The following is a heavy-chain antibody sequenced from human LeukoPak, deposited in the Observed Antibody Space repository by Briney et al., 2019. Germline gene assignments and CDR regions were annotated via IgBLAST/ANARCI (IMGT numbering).Heavy chain of an antibody. CDR2: ISYDGSNK. J-gene: IGHJ4*02. V-gene: IGHV3-30-3*01. D-gene: IGHD6-6*01. Sequence: PGGSLRLSCAASGFTFSSYAMHWVRQAPGKGLEWVAVISYDGSNKYYADSVKGRFTISRDNSKNTLYLQMNSLRAEDTAVYYCAKAGEYSSSEYYFDYWGQGTLVTVSS. CDR1: GFTFSSYA. CDR3: AKAGEYSSSEYYFDY.